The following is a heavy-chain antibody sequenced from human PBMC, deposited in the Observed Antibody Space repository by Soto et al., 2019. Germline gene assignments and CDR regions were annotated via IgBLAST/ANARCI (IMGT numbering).Heavy chain of an antibody. Sequence: PGGSLRLSCAVSGFTFTSYGIHWVRLAPGKGLEWLAVVWYDGTVKYYADSVKGRFTISGDNSTNTLYLQMTSLRVEDSAVYYCARDALSFRGSGSFFFDYWGQGALVTVSS. J-gene: IGHJ4*02. CDR2: VWYDGTVK. D-gene: IGHD3-22*01. CDR1: GFTFTSYG. CDR3: ARDALSFRGSGSFFFDY. V-gene: IGHV3-33*01.